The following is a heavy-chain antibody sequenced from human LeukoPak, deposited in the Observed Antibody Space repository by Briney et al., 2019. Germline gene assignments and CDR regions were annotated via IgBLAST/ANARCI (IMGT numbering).Heavy chain of an antibody. CDR3: APPGNYWDFRQGFGR. CDR2: ISNTGGTI. CDR1: GFSFSDYY. Sequence: PGGSLRLSCAGSGFSFSDYYMNWIRQAPGKGLEWISYISNTGGTIFYADSVRGRFTISRDNTENVLYLQMNSLRVEDTAVYYCAPPGNYWDFRQGFGRWGQG. V-gene: IGHV3-11*01. D-gene: IGHD3-16*01. J-gene: IGHJ6*01.